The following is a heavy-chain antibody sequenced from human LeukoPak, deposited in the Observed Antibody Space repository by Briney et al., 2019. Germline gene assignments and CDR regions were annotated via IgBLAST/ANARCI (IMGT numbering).Heavy chain of an antibody. CDR3: ARGGYGLGSFYYNFYGLDV. Sequence: GGSLRLSCAVSGFIISTYIMHWVRQAAGKGLGWVAVLSYDGNNKHVADSVKDRITTSRDNSKNTLYLQMNSLRPEDTAVYYCARGGYGLGSFYYNFYGLDVWGQGTPVTVSS. J-gene: IGHJ6*02. CDR1: GFIISTYI. V-gene: IGHV3-30*01. CDR2: LSYDGNNK. D-gene: IGHD3-10*01.